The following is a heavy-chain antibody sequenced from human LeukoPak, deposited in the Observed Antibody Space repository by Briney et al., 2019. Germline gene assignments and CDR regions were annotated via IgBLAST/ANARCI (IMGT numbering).Heavy chain of an antibody. CDR1: GYTFTGYY. D-gene: IGHD5-12*01. J-gene: IGHJ4*02. V-gene: IGHV1-2*06. Sequence: GASVKVSCKASGYTFTGYYMHWVRQAPGQGLEWMGRINPNSGGTNYAQKFQGRVTMTRDTSISTAYMELSRLRSDDTAVYYCARDRGLPVATIAALDYWGQGTLATVSS. CDR2: INPNSGGT. CDR3: ARDRGLPVATIAALDY.